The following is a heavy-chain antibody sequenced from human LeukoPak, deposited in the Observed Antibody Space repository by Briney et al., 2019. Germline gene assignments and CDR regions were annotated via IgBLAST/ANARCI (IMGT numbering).Heavy chain of an antibody. CDR3: ARVSSSWYQDWYFDL. CDR2: IYFTGNT. Sequence: SETLSLTCTVSGGSIRSSSYYWGWIRQPPGKGLEWIGSIYFTGNTYYNPSLKTRVTISIDTSKNQFSLNLSSVTATDTAMYYCARVSSSWYQDWYFDLWGRGTLVTVSS. CDR1: GGSIRSSSYY. V-gene: IGHV4-39*01. D-gene: IGHD6-13*01. J-gene: IGHJ2*01.